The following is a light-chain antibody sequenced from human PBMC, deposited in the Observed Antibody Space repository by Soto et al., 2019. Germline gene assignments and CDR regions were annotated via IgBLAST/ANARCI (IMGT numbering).Light chain of an antibody. Sequence: QPASVSGSPGQSITISCTGTSSDVGSYNLVSWYQQHPGKAPKLMIYEGSKRPSGVSNRFSGSKSGNTASLTISGLQAEDEADYYCCSYAGSSTYVFGTGTKLTVL. CDR2: EGS. J-gene: IGLJ1*01. CDR1: SSDVGSYNL. V-gene: IGLV2-23*01. CDR3: CSYAGSSTYV.